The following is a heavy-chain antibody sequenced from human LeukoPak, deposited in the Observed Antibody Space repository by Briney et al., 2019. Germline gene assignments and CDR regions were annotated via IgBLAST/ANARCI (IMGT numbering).Heavy chain of an antibody. V-gene: IGHV4-34*01. CDR1: GGSFSGYY. CDR2: INHSGST. CDR3: ARERKELVPDY. Sequence: SETLSLTCAVYGGSFSGYYWSWIRQPPGKGLEWIGEINHSGSTNYNPSLKSRVTISVDTSKNQFSLKLSSVTAADTAVYYCARERKELVPDYWGQGTLVTVSS. J-gene: IGHJ4*02. D-gene: IGHD6-13*01.